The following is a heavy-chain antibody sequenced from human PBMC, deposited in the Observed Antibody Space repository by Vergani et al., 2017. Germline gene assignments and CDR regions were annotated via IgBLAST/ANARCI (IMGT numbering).Heavy chain of an antibody. J-gene: IGHJ6*02. CDR2: ISGSGGST. Sequence: EVQLVESGGGVVRPGGSLRLSCAASGFTFSSYAMSWVRQAPGKGLEWVSAISGSGGSTYYADSVKGRFTISRDNAKNSLYLQMNSLRAEDTAVYYCARSGDYGDYYYYGMDVWGQGTTVTVSS. D-gene: IGHD4-17*01. CDR3: ARSGDYGDYYYYGMDV. V-gene: IGHV3-23*04. CDR1: GFTFSSYA.